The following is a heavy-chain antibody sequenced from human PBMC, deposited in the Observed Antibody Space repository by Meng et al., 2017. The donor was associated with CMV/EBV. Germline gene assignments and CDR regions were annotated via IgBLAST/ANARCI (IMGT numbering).Heavy chain of an antibody. J-gene: IGHJ5*02. CDR1: GGSISSSSYY. CDR2: INHSGST. D-gene: IGHD2-21*01. V-gene: IGHV4-39*07. CDR3: ARRGSIHGWFDP. Sequence: SETLSLTCTVSGGSISSSSYYWGWIRQPPGKGLEWIGEINHSGSTNYNPSLKSRVTISVDTSKNQFSLKLSSVTAADTAVYYCARRGSIHGWFDPWGQGTLVTVSS.